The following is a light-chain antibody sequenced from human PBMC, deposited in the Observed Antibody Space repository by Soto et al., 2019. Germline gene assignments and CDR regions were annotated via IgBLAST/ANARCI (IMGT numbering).Light chain of an antibody. V-gene: IGKV3-15*01. Sequence: EIVMTQSPATLSVSPGERATLSCRASQSVSSDLAWYQQKPGQAPRLLIYGASTRATDIPARFSGSGSGTEFTLTISSLQSDEFAVYYCQQYNDWPITFGQGTRLEIK. CDR2: GAS. J-gene: IGKJ5*01. CDR1: QSVSSD. CDR3: QQYNDWPIT.